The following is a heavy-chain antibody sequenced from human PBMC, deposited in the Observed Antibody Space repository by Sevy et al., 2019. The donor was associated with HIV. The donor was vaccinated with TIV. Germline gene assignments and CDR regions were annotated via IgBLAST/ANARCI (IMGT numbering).Heavy chain of an antibody. CDR2: ISGSGGST. J-gene: IGHJ6*03. Sequence: GGSLRLSCAASGFTFSSYAMSWVRQAPGKGLEWVSAISGSGGSTYYADSVKGRFTISRDNSKNTLYLQMNSLRAEETAVYYCAKDRAKKLAYCGGDCAGYYYMDVWGKGTTVTVSS. D-gene: IGHD2-21*01. V-gene: IGHV3-23*01. CDR3: AKDRAKKLAYCGGDCAGYYYMDV. CDR1: GFTFSSYA.